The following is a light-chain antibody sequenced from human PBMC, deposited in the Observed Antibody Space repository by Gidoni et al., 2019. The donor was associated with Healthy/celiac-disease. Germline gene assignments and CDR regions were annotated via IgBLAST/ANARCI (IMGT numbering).Light chain of an antibody. Sequence: EIVLTQSPGTLSLSPGERATLSCRASQSVSSSYLAWYQQKPGQAPRLLIYGASSLATGIPDRFSGSGSGTDFTLTISRLEPEDFAVYYFQQYGSSPWRFGQGTKVEIK. J-gene: IGKJ1*01. CDR3: QQYGSSPWR. CDR1: QSVSSSY. V-gene: IGKV3-20*01. CDR2: GAS.